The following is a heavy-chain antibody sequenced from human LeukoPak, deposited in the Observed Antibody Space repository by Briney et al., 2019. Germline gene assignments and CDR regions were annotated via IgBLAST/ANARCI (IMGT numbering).Heavy chain of an antibody. Sequence: GRSLRLSCAASGSTVSSNYMSWVRQAPGKGLEWVSVIYSSGSTYYADSVKGRFTISRDNSKNTVYLQMNSLRAEDTAVYYCASSRIAAAGTREYNWFDPWGQGTLVTVSS. CDR2: IYSSGST. D-gene: IGHD6-13*01. J-gene: IGHJ5*02. V-gene: IGHV3-66*01. CDR1: GSTVSSNY. CDR3: ASSRIAAAGTREYNWFDP.